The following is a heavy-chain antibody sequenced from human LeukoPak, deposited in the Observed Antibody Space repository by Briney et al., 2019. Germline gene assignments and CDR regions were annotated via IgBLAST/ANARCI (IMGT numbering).Heavy chain of an antibody. CDR2: ISGSGGRT. V-gene: IGHV3-23*01. CDR3: AKDLYMGYFGPFDY. CDR1: GFSFSTYG. Sequence: PGGSLRLSCAASGFSFSTYGMSWVRQAPGKGLDWVSAISGSGGRTSYADSVAGRFTVSRDNSRNTLYLQMNNLRAEDTALYYCAKDLYMGYFGPFDYWGQGTLVTVSS. J-gene: IGHJ4*02. D-gene: IGHD3-9*01.